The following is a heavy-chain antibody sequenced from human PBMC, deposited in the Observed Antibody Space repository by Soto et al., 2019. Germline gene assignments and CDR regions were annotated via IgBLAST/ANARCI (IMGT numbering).Heavy chain of an antibody. CDR3: ATRITVFGSLIPPYDH. CDR1: SGSAHGTE. J-gene: IGHJ5*02. CDR2: INHTGGT. Sequence: XESLSFTSVDNSGSAHGTEWDWIRRPPGKGLEWIGEINHTGGTHYNPSLKSRVTMSVDTSKNQLSLRLSSVTAAHTAIYYCATRITVFGSLIPPYDHWGQGTQVTVSS. D-gene: IGHD3-3*01. V-gene: IGHV4-34*01.